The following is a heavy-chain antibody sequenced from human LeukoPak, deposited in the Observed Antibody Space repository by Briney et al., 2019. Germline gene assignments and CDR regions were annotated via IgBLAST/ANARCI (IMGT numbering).Heavy chain of an antibody. CDR3: AKIVSAWDGFDY. D-gene: IGHD3-16*02. V-gene: IGHV3-48*04. J-gene: IGHJ4*02. CDR1: GFTFSSYA. CDR2: ISSSTTTI. Sequence: GGSLRLSCAASGFTFSSYAMNWVRQAPGKGLEWVSYISSSTTTIYYADSVKGRFTISRDSAKNSLFLQMNSLRVEDTAVYYCAKIVSAWDGFDYWGQGALVTVSS.